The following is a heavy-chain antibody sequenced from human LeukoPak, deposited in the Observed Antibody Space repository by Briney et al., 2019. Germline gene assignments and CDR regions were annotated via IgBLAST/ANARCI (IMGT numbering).Heavy chain of an antibody. D-gene: IGHD6-13*01. CDR3: AREGIAAARGWFDP. CDR1: GGSFSGYY. CDR2: INHSGST. Sequence: SETLSLTCAVYGGSFSGYYWSWIRQPPGKGLEWIGEINHSGSTNYNPSLKSRVTISVDTSKNQFSLKPSSVTAADTAVYYCAREGIAAARGWFDPWGQGTLVTVSS. V-gene: IGHV4-34*01. J-gene: IGHJ5*02.